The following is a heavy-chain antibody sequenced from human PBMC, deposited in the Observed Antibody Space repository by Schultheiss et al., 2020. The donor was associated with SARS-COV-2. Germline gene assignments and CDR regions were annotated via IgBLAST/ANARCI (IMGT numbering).Heavy chain of an antibody. CDR3: ARDSEPIVVVPAAIIY. CDR2: INPNSGGT. D-gene: IGHD2-2*02. Sequence: AVVKVSCKASGYTFTSYGISWVRQAPGQGLEWMGWINPNSGGTNYAQKFQGRVTMTRDTSISTVYMELSSLRSEDTAVYYCARDSEPIVVVPAAIIYWGQGTLVTVSS. J-gene: IGHJ4*02. CDR1: GYTFTSYG. V-gene: IGHV1-2*02.